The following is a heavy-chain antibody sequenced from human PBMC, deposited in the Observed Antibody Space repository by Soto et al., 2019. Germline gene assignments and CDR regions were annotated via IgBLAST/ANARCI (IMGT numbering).Heavy chain of an antibody. D-gene: IGHD2-2*02. CDR3: AGTDIGVVPAAIGGGYFDC. CDR2: LIPIFGTA. Sequence: QVQLVQSGAEVKKPGSSVKVSCKASGGTFSSYAISWVRQAPGQGLEWMGGLIPIFGTANYAQKIQGRVTITADKSTSTAYMELSSLRSEDTAVYYCAGTDIGVVPAAIGGGYFDCWGQGTLVTVSS. J-gene: IGHJ4*02. V-gene: IGHV1-69*06. CDR1: GGTFSSYA.